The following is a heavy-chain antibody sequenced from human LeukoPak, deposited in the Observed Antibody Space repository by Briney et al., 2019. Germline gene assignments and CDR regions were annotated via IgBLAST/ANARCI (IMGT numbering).Heavy chain of an antibody. V-gene: IGHV3-30-3*01. CDR3: ASRLNWFDP. J-gene: IGHJ5*02. Sequence: GGSLRLSCAASGFTFSSYAMHWVRQAPGKGLEWVAVISYDGSNKYYADSVKGRFTISRDNSKNTLYLQMNSLRAEDTAVYYCASRLNWFDPWGQGTLVTVSS. CDR1: GFTFSSYA. CDR2: ISYDGSNK.